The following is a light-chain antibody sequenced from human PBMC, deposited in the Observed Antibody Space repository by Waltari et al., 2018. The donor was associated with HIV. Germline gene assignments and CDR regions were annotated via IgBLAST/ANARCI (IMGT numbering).Light chain of an antibody. V-gene: IGKV3-15*01. CDR1: HSIFNN. CDR2: GAS. CDR3: QQYNDWLAPT. J-gene: IGKJ4*01. Sequence: ILMTQSPATVSVSPGERVTLSCTASHSIFNNVAWYQQRRGQAPRLVIYGASTRVTGVPDRFSGSGSGTEFTLTISSVQSEDFALYFCQQYNDWLAPTFGGGTKVEV.